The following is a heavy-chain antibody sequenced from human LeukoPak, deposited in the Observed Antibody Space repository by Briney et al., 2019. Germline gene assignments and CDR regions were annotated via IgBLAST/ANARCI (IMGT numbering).Heavy chain of an antibody. CDR3: ARPIHCSATRCTGAMDV. V-gene: IGHV4-34*01. D-gene: IGHD2-15*01. CDR2: IDEIGRT. CDR1: GESLSHYY. J-gene: IGHJ6*01. Sequence: SKTLSLTCAVYGESLSHYYWNWVRQFPGKGLDWIGEIDEIGRTNYNPSLKSRATISVDRSKNQFSLKLNSVTAADTAVYFCARPIHCSATRCTGAMDVWGQGTTVAVSS.